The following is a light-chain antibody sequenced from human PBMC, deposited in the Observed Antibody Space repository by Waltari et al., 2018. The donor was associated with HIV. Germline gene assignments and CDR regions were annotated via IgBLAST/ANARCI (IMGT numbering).Light chain of an antibody. CDR1: QSVLYSSNNKNY. J-gene: IGKJ3*01. Sequence: DIVMTQSPDSLAVSLGERATINCKSSQSVLYSSNNKNYLAWYQQKPGQPPKLLIYWASTRESGVPDRFSGSGSGTDFTLTISSLQAEDVAVYYCQQYYSTPPITFGPGTKVEIK. V-gene: IGKV4-1*01. CDR2: WAS. CDR3: QQYYSTPPIT.